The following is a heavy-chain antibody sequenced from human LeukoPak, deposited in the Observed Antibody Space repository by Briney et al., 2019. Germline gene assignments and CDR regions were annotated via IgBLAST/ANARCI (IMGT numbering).Heavy chain of an antibody. Sequence: SETLSLTCAVYGGSFSGYYWSWIRQPPGKGLEWIGEINHSGSTNYNPSLKSRVTMSVDTSKNQFSLKLSSVTAADTAVYYCARGPSLGYWGQGTLVTVSS. CDR3: ARGPSLGY. J-gene: IGHJ4*02. CDR2: INHSGST. D-gene: IGHD3-16*01. CDR1: GGSFSGYY. V-gene: IGHV4-34*01.